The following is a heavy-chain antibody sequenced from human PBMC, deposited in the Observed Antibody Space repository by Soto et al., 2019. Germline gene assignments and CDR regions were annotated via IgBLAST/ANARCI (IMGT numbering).Heavy chain of an antibody. CDR1: GDSISSSNW. Sequence: QVQLQESGPGLVKPSGTLSLTCAVSGDSISSSNWWSWVRQPPGKGLEWLGEIYHSGSKNYNPSLKRRVIISVYKSKNQFSLKLSSVTAADTAVYYCARGERQQQRDYWGQGTLVTVSS. V-gene: IGHV4-4*02. CDR3: ARGERQQQRDY. D-gene: IGHD6-13*01. CDR2: IYHSGSK. J-gene: IGHJ4*02.